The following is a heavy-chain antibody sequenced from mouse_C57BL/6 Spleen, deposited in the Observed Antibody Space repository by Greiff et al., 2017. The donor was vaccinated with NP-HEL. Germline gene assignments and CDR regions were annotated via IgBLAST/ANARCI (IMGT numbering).Heavy chain of an antibody. CDR1: GFTFSDYG. CDR2: ISSGSSTI. CDR3: ESVYYSNYDYAMDY. V-gene: IGHV5-17*01. J-gene: IGHJ4*01. Sequence: EVMLVESGGGLVKPGGSLKLSCAASGFTFSDYGMHWVRQAPEKGLEWVAYISSGSSTIYYADTVKGRFTISRDTAKNTLFLQMTSLRSEDTAMYYCESVYYSNYDYAMDYWGQGTSVTVSS. D-gene: IGHD2-5*01.